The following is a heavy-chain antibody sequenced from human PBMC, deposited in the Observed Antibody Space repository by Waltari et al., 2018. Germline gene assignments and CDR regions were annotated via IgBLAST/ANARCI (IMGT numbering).Heavy chain of an antibody. V-gene: IGHV3-7*01. D-gene: IGHD3-22*01. J-gene: IGHJ4*02. CDR3: ARGRGYIIDY. CDR2: IKGDGSEK. CDR1: GFRFSSYW. Sequence: EVQVVASGGGLVQPGGSLRLSRAPPGFRFSSYWRHWVRPATGKGLEWVAIIKGDGSEKHYVDSVKGRFTISRDNARNSLFLQMNSLRAEDTAVYFCARGRGYIIDYWGQGSLVTVSS.